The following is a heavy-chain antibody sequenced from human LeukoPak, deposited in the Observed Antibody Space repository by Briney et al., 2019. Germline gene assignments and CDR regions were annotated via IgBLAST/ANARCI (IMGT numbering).Heavy chain of an antibody. Sequence: ASVKVSCKASGYTFTGYYMHWVRQAPGQGLEWMGRINPNSGGTNYAQKFQGRVTMTRDTSISTAYMELSRLRSDDTAVYYCARVSGGSWELEDYWGQGTLVTVSS. CDR2: INPNSGGT. CDR1: GYTFTGYY. D-gene: IGHD2-15*01. J-gene: IGHJ4*02. V-gene: IGHV1-2*06. CDR3: ARVSGGSWELEDY.